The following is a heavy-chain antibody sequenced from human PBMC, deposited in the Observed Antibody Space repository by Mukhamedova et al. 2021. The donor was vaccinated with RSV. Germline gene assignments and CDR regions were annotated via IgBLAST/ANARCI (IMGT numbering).Heavy chain of an antibody. CDR3: ARGELWFGEFSFDY. CDR2: IPSSGI. Sequence: VSSIPSSGINAEYMGGRFTISRDNAKNSLYLQMNSLRAEDTAVYYCARGELWFGEFSFDYWGQGTLVTVSS. V-gene: IGHV3-69-1*02. D-gene: IGHD3-10*01. J-gene: IGHJ4*02.